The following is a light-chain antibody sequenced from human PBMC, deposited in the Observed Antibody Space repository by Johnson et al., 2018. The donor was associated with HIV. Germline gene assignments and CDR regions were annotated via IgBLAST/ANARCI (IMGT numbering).Light chain of an antibody. CDR1: SSNIGNNY. J-gene: IGLJ1*01. CDR2: ENN. V-gene: IGLV1-51*02. Sequence: QSVLTQPPSVSAAPGQKVTISCSGSSSNIGNNYVSWYQQLPGTAPKLLIYENNKRPSGIPDRFSGSKSGTSATLGITGLQTGDEAAYYCGTWDNSLSAYVFGTGTKLFVL. CDR3: GTWDNSLSAYV.